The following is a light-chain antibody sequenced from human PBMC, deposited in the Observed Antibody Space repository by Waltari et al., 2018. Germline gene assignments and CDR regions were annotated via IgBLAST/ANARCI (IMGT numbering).Light chain of an antibody. CDR1: QRISPW. Sequence: DIQMTQSPSALSASVGDTVTITCRASQRISPWLAWYQQRPGKAPKLLISKASTLENGVPARFSGSGSGTDFSLTIRSLQPEDFATYYCQQYHTYSWTFGQGTRVES. CDR3: QQYHTYSWT. J-gene: IGKJ1*01. CDR2: KAS. V-gene: IGKV1-5*03.